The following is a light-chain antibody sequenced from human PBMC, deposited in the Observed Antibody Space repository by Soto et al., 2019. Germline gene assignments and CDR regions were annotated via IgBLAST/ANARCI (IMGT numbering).Light chain of an antibody. Sequence: QSALTQPASVSGSPGQSITISCAGTTSDVGYYNYVSWYQQHPGKAPKLMIYEVTNRPSGVSDRFSGSKSANTASLTISGLQAEDEADYYCTSYTISNTLVFGGGTQLTVL. CDR3: TSYTISNTLV. CDR1: TSDVGYYNY. CDR2: EVT. V-gene: IGLV2-14*01. J-gene: IGLJ2*01.